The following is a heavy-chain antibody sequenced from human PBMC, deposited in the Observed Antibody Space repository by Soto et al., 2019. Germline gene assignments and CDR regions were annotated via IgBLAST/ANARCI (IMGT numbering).Heavy chain of an antibody. J-gene: IGHJ6*02. CDR1: GFTFSSYA. CDR2: ISGSGGST. Sequence: GGSLRLSCAASGFTFSSYAMSWVRQAPGKGLEWVSAISGSGGSTYYADSVKGRFTISRDNSKNTLYLQMNSLRVEDTATYYCAGALENPYFYYGLNVWGQGPTVTVSS. CDR3: AGALENPYFYYGLNV. D-gene: IGHD1-1*01. V-gene: IGHV3-23*01.